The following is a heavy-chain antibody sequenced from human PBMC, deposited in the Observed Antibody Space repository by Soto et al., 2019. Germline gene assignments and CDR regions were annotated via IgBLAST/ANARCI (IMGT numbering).Heavy chain of an antibody. D-gene: IGHD3-10*01. V-gene: IGHV1-69*06. CDR3: ARVYLPYYYGSGEDY. CDR1: GGTFSSYA. Sequence: ASVKVSCKASGGTFSSYAISWVRQAPGQGLEWMGGIIPIFGTANYAQKFQGRVTITADKSTSTAYMELSSLRSEDTAVYYCARVYLPYYYGSGEDYWGQGTLVTV. J-gene: IGHJ4*02. CDR2: IIPIFGTA.